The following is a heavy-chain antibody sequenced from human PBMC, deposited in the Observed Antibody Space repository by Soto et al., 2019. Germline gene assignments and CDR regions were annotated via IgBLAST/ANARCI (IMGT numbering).Heavy chain of an antibody. CDR3: ARVVGCSSTSCTYWFDP. V-gene: IGHV1-69*02. J-gene: IGHJ5*02. CDR1: GGTFSSYT. D-gene: IGHD2-2*01. Sequence: ASVKVSCKASGGTFSSYTISWVRQAPGQGLEWMGRIIPILGIANYAQKFQGRVTITADKSTSTAYMELSSLRSEDTAVYYCARVVGCSSTSCTYWFDPWGQGTLVTVSS. CDR2: IIPILGIA.